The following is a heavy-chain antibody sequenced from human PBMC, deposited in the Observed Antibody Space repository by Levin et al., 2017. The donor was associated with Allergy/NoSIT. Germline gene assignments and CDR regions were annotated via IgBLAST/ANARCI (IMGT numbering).Heavy chain of an antibody. J-gene: IGHJ6*03. D-gene: IGHD6-19*01. CDR2: ISGSGGST. CDR3: AKETAVAGIPVAGYYYYMDG. V-gene: IGHV3-23*01. Sequence: GGSLRLSCAASGFTFSSYAMSWVRQAPGKGLEWVSAISGSGGSTYYADSVKGRFTISRDNSKNTLYLQMNSLRAEDTAVYYCAKETAVAGIPVAGYYYYMDGWGKGTTVTVSS. CDR1: GFTFSSYA.